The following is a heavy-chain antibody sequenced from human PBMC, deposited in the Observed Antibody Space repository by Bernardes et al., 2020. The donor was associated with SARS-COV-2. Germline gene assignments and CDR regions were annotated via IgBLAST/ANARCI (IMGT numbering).Heavy chain of an antibody. CDR3: ARTGGAAAVTDFDT. D-gene: IGHD6-13*01. V-gene: IGHV3-11*06. CDR1: SFTFSDYY. J-gene: IGHJ4*02. CDR2: ISGSGRYT. Sequence: GGSLRLSCAASSFTFSDYYMSWIRQAPGKGLEWVSYISGSGRYTNYADSVKGRFTISRDNAKKSLYLQMNSLRAEDTGVYHCARTGGAAAVTDFDTWGQGTLVTVSS.